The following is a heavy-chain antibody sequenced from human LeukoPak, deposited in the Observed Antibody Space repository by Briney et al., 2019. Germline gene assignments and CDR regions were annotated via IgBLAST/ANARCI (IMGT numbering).Heavy chain of an antibody. D-gene: IGHD4-23*01. CDR3: VKDLTTVVAGGNY. CDR1: GFTFSSYA. J-gene: IGHJ4*02. V-gene: IGHV3-64D*06. CDR2: ISSNGGST. Sequence: SGGSLRLSCAASGFTFSSYAMHWVRQAPGKGLKYVSAISSNGGSTYYADSVKGRFTISRDNSKNTLYLQMSSPRAEDTAVYYCVKDLTTVVAGGNYWGQGTLVTVSS.